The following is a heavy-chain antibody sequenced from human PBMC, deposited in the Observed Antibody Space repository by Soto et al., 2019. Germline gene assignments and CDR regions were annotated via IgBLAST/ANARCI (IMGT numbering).Heavy chain of an antibody. CDR2: ISNDGSNK. V-gene: IGHV3-30*18. J-gene: IGHJ4*02. CDR1: GFSFSIYG. CDR3: AKQGAVSGDFDH. Sequence: QVQLLESGGGEVQPGRSLRLSCAASGFSFSIYGMHWVRQAPGKGLEWVAVISNDGSNKYYADSVKGRFTFSRDNSKNTLYLQMNSLRADDTAIYYCAKQGAVSGDFDHWCQGTLVTVSS. D-gene: IGHD6-19*01.